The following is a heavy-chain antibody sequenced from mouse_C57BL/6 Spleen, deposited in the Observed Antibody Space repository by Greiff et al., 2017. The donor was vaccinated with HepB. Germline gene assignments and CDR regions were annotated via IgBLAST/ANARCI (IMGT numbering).Heavy chain of an antibody. J-gene: IGHJ1*03. D-gene: IGHD1-1*01. CDR1: GYAFSSSW. V-gene: IGHV1-82*01. Sequence: VQLQQSGPELVKPGASVKISCTASGYAFSSSWMNWVKQRPGKGLEWIGRIYPGDGDTNDNGKFKGKATLTADKSSSTAYMQLSSLTSEDSAVYCFARFITAVVRYWYFDVWGTGTTVTVSS. CDR3: ARFITAVVRYWYFDV. CDR2: IYPGDGDT.